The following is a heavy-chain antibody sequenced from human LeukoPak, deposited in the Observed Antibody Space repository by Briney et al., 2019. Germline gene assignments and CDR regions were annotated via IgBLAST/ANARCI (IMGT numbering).Heavy chain of an antibody. CDR3: ARENCSGGTCYTVGGDWFDP. D-gene: IGHD2-15*01. V-gene: IGHV4-59*12. Sequence: SETLSLTCAVSGGSISSYYWSWIRQPPGKGLEWIGYIYYSGSTNYNPPLQSRVTISVDTSKNQFSLKLSSVTAADTAVYYCARENCSGGTCYTVGGDWFDPWGQGALVTVSS. CDR1: GGSISSYY. CDR2: IYYSGST. J-gene: IGHJ5*02.